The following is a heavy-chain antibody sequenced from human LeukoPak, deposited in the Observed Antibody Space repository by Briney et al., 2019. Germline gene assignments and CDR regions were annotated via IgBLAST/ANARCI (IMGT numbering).Heavy chain of an antibody. Sequence: ASVKVSCKASGYTFTSYYMHWVRQAPGQGLEWMGIINPSGGSTGYAQKFQGRVTMTRDTSTSTVYMELSSLRSEDTAVYYCARIAVAGTSDDYWGQGTLVTVSS. CDR2: INPSGGST. J-gene: IGHJ4*02. CDR1: GYTFTSYY. D-gene: IGHD6-19*01. CDR3: ARIAVAGTSDDY. V-gene: IGHV1-46*03.